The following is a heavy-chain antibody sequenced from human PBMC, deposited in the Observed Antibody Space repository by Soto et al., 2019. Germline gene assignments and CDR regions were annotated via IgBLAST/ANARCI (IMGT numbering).Heavy chain of an antibody. D-gene: IGHD3-22*01. CDR2: IWYDGSNK. CDR3: ARGPAGYYYDSSGYYDY. J-gene: IGHJ4*02. V-gene: IGHV3-33*01. Sequence: QVQLVESGGGVVQPGRSLRLSCAASGFTFSRYGMHWVRQAPGKGLEWVAVIWYDGSNKYYADSVKGRFTISRDNSKNKLYLQMNSLRAEDTAVYYCARGPAGYYYDSSGYYDYWGQGTLVTVSS. CDR1: GFTFSRYG.